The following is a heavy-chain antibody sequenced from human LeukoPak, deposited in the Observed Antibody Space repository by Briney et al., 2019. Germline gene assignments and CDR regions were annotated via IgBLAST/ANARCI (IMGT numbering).Heavy chain of an antibody. CDR2: INPNTGGT. V-gene: IGHV1-2*02. Sequence: ASVKVSCKASGYTFTDYHVHWVRQAPGQGLEWMAWINPNTGGTNYAQKFQGRVTMTRDSSISTAYMELSRLGPDDTAVYYCAGAPNHIPGAFDIWGQGTMVTVSS. D-gene: IGHD1-14*01. J-gene: IGHJ3*02. CDR3: AGAPNHIPGAFDI. CDR1: GYTFTDYH.